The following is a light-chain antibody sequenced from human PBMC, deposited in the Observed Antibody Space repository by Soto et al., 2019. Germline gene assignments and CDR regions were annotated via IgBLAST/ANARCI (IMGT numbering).Light chain of an antibody. CDR1: SSDVASYNL. CDR3: FSFTTDWTHV. J-gene: IGLJ1*01. CDR2: EGS. V-gene: IGLV2-14*02. Sequence: QSALTQPASVSGSPGQSITISCTGTSSDVASYNLVSWYQQLPGKAPKLMIYEGSKRPSGVSNRFSGSKSGTAASLTISGLQTEDEADYFCFSFTTDWTHVFGTGTKVTVL.